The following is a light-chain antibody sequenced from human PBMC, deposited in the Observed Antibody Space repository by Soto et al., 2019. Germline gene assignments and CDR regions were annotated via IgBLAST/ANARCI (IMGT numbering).Light chain of an antibody. Sequence: DIQMTQSPSSLSASVGDTVTIACRASQSISTCLNWYQQKPGKAPRLLIYAASDIQTRGPPRFSGSGSGTDFTLATSSLLPEDVAPYYCQQGYNPPPCTFGQGTKVEMK. CDR1: QSISTC. V-gene: IGKV1-39*01. CDR3: QQGYNPPPCT. J-gene: IGKJ2*02. CDR2: AAS.